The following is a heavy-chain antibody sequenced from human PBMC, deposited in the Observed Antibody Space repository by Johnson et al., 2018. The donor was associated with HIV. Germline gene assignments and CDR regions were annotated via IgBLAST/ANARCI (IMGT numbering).Heavy chain of an antibody. CDR1: GFTFSSYG. Sequence: QVQLVESGGGVVQPGGSLRLSCAASGFTFSSYGMHWVRQAPGKGLEWVSVIYSGGSTYTADSVKGRFTISRDNSKNTLYLQMNSLRAEDTALYYCARVDYDSSGYYLYAFDIWGQGTMVTVSS. V-gene: IGHV3-NL1*01. D-gene: IGHD3-22*01. CDR3: ARVDYDSSGYYLYAFDI. CDR2: IYSGGST. J-gene: IGHJ3*02.